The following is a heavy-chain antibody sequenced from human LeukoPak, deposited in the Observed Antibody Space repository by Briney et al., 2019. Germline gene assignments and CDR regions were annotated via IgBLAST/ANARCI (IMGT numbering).Heavy chain of an antibody. V-gene: IGHV3-74*01. J-gene: IGHJ4*02. CDR1: GFTFSSYW. CDR2: INSDGSST. D-gene: IGHD3-10*01. CDR3: ARRSKDYGSGSYYNVYEGFDY. Sequence: PGGSLRLSCAASGFTFSSYWMHRVRQAPGKGLVWVSRINSDGSSTSYADSVKGRFTISRDNAKNTLYLQMNSLRAEDTAVYYCARRSKDYGSGSYYNVYEGFDYWGQGTLVTVSS.